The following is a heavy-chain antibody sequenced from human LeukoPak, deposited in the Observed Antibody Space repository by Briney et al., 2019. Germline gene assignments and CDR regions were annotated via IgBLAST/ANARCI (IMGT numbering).Heavy chain of an antibody. Sequence: GGSLRLSCAASGFTFSSYAMHWVRQAPGKGLEWVSAISGSGGSTYYADSVKGRFTISRDNSKNTLYLQMNSLRAEDTAVYYCAKAYSGSRAYYFDYWGQGTLVTVSS. V-gene: IGHV3-23*01. CDR2: ISGSGGST. CDR3: AKAYSGSRAYYFDY. J-gene: IGHJ4*02. D-gene: IGHD1-26*01. CDR1: GFTFSSYA.